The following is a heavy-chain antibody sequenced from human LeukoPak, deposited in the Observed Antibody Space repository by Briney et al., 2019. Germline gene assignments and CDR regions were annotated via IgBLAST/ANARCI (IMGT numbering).Heavy chain of an antibody. CDR2: IIPIFGTA. V-gene: IGHV1-69*13. Sequence: SVKVSCKASGGTFSSYAISWVRQAPGQGLEWMGGIIPIFGTANYAQKFQGRVTITADESTNTVYMELSSLRSEDTAVYYCARDRGYSYAKKSSNYYYMDVWGKGTSVTISS. CDR3: ARDRGYSYAKKSSNYYYMDV. J-gene: IGHJ6*03. CDR1: GGTFSSYA. D-gene: IGHD5-18*01.